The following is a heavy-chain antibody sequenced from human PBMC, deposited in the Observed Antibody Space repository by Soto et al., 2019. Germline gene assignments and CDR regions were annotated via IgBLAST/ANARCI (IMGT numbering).Heavy chain of an antibody. J-gene: IGHJ5*02. D-gene: IGHD3-10*01. Sequence: SETLSLTCTVSGGSISSYYWSWIRQPPGKGLEWIGYIYYSGSTNYNPSLKSRVTISVDTSKNQFSLKLSSVTAADTAVYYCARAAPVLLWFGELWNWFDPWGQGTLVTVSS. CDR2: IYYSGST. CDR3: ARAAPVLLWFGELWNWFDP. CDR1: GGSISSYY. V-gene: IGHV4-59*12.